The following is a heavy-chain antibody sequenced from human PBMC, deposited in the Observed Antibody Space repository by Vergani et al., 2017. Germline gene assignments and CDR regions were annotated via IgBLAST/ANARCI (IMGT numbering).Heavy chain of an antibody. J-gene: IGHJ6*02. CDR3: ARSAAAGTSTTLLYYYYYGMDV. Sequence: QVQLQESGPGLVKPSETLSLTCTVSGGSISSYYWSWIRQPPGKGLEWIGYIYYSGSTNYNPSLKSRVTISVDTSKNQFSLKLSSVTAADTAVYYCARSAAAGTSTTLLYYYYYGMDVWGQGTTVTVSS. D-gene: IGHD6-13*01. V-gene: IGHV4-59*01. CDR2: IYYSGST. CDR1: GGSISSYY.